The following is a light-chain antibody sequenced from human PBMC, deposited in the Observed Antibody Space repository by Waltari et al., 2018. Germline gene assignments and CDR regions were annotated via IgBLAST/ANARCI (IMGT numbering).Light chain of an antibody. CDR3: NSRDSRGNHLV. Sequence: SSELTQDPAVSVALGQTVRITCQGDSLRSYYASWYQQKPGQAPVLVIYGKNNRPSGIPDRFSGSSSGNTASLTITGAQAEDEAYYYCNSRDSRGNHLVFGGGTKLTVL. V-gene: IGLV3-19*01. J-gene: IGLJ2*01. CDR1: SLRSYY. CDR2: GKN.